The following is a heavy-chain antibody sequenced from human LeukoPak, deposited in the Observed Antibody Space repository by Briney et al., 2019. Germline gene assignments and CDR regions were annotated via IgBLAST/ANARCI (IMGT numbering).Heavy chain of an antibody. CDR3: ARVDGYHPSYYYYMDV. J-gene: IGHJ6*03. D-gene: IGHD5-24*01. CDR2: ISGSGGST. CDR1: GFTFSSYA. Sequence: GGSLRLSCAASGFTFSSYAMSWVRQAPGKGLEWVSAISGSGGSTYYADSVKGRFTISRDNSKNTLYLQMNSLRAEDTAVYYCARVDGYHPSYYYYMDVWGKGTTVTVSS. V-gene: IGHV3-23*01.